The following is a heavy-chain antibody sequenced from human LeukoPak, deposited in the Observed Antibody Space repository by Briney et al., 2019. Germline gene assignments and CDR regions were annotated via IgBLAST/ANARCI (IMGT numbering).Heavy chain of an antibody. CDR1: GFTFSSYS. CDR2: ISSSSSYI. J-gene: IGHJ5*02. Sequence: GGSLRVSCAASGFTFSSYSMNWVRQAPGKGLEWVSSISSSSSYIYYADSVKGRFTISRDNAKNSLYLQMNSLRAEDTAVYYCARSTTDFWSGDFDPWGQGTLVTVSS. V-gene: IGHV3-21*01. D-gene: IGHD3-3*01. CDR3: ARSTTDFWSGDFDP.